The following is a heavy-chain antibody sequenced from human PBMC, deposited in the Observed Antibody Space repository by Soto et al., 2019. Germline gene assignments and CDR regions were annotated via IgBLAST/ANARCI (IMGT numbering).Heavy chain of an antibody. Sequence: QVQLVESGGGMVQPGRSLRLSCAAAEFTFSNFGMHWVRQAPGKGLEWVAFISYGGREKSYAHSVKGRFTNSRDNSKNALYLQMNSLRGDDTAVYYCAKYRDGDYDPMDVWGEGTTVTVSS. CDR1: EFTFSNFG. CDR2: ISYGGREK. CDR3: AKYRDGDYDPMDV. D-gene: IGHD4-17*01. V-gene: IGHV3-30*18. J-gene: IGHJ6*03.